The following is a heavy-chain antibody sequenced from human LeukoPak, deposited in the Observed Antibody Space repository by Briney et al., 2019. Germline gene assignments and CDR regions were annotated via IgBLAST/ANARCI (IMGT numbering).Heavy chain of an antibody. D-gene: IGHD1-20*01. CDR1: GYTFTSYG. J-gene: IGHJ4*02. V-gene: IGHV1-18*01. CDR2: ISAYNGNT. Sequence: ASVKVSCKASGYTFTSYGISWVRQAPGQGLEWMGWISAYNGNTNYAQKLQGRVTMTTDTSTSTAYMELRSLRFDDTAVYYCARDPGVRNWNGPQFDYWGQGTLVTVSS. CDR3: ARDPGVRNWNGPQFDY.